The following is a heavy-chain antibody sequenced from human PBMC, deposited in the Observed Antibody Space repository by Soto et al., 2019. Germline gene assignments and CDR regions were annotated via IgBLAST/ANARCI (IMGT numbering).Heavy chain of an antibody. Sequence: GXSVKVSCKASGFTFSSSALQLVRQARGQRLEWIGWIVVGSGNTNYAQKFQERVTITRDMSISTVYMELSSLRSEDTAVYYCAAIVNYKWILMQAFDIWGQGTLVTVSS. V-gene: IGHV1-58*01. D-gene: IGHD1-20*01. J-gene: IGHJ3*02. CDR2: IVVGSGNT. CDR3: AAIVNYKWILMQAFDI. CDR1: GFTFSSSA.